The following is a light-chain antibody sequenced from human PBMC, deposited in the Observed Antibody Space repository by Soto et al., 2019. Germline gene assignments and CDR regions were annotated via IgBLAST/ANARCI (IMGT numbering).Light chain of an antibody. Sequence: VLTHSPGTPSLSPGQSVTLSCMTSQIVSSSPLAWYQQNPGQAPRLLIYGTYNRATGIPDRFSGSGSGTDFTLTISRLEPEDFAVYSCQQYGDSPITFGQGTRLEI. CDR1: QIVSSSP. J-gene: IGKJ5*01. CDR2: GTY. CDR3: QQYGDSPIT. V-gene: IGKV3-20*01.